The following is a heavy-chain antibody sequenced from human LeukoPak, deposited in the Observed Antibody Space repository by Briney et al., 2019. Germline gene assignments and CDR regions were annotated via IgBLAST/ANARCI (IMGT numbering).Heavy chain of an antibody. Sequence: SETLSLTCTVSGASISSYYWSWIRQPPGKGLEWIGHIYSSGSTDYNPSLKSRLTMSLDMSKNQISLELTSVTAADTAMYYCSRGLVYSSGYDYGSDVWGQGTTVTVSS. D-gene: IGHD6-19*01. CDR1: GASISSYY. V-gene: IGHV4-59*12. CDR3: SRGLVYSSGYDYGSDV. J-gene: IGHJ6*02. CDR2: IYSSGST.